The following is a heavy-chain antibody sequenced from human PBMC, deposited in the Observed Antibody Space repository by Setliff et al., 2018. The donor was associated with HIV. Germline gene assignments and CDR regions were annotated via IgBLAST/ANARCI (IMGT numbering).Heavy chain of an antibody. D-gene: IGHD3-22*01. CDR1: GDSISSRNW. CDR2: IYQNGLT. Sequence: SETLSLTCAVTGDSISSRNWWSWVRQAPGKGLQWIGEIYQNGLTNYSPSLKSRVSVSLDKSKNQFSLKMTSVTAADTAVYYCVRAGDYYDSTGARAGFDFWGQGTRVTVSS. J-gene: IGHJ3*01. V-gene: IGHV4-4*02. CDR3: VRAGDYYDSTGARAGFDF.